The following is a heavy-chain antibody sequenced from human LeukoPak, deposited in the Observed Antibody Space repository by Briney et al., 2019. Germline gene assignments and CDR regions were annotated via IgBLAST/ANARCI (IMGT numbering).Heavy chain of an antibody. V-gene: IGHV4-34*01. J-gene: IGHJ6*02. CDR1: GGSFSGYY. D-gene: IGHD6-13*01. CDR3: ARETTGSWYDLYYYYGMDV. Sequence: PSETLSLTCAVYGGSFSGYYWSWIRQPPGKGLEWIGEINHSGSTNYNPSLKSRVTISVDTSKNQFSLKLSSATAADTAVYYCARETTGSWYDLYYYYGMDVWGQGTTVTVSS. CDR2: INHSGST.